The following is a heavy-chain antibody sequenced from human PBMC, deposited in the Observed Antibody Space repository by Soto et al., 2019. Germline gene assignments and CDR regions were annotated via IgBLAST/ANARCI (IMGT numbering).Heavy chain of an antibody. V-gene: IGHV1-18*01. D-gene: IGHD6-19*01. J-gene: IGHJ6*02. CDR2: ISVYNGNT. CDR3: ARDPAVAGRSKYYYGMEV. Sequence: QVQLVQSEAEVKKPGASVKVSCKASGYTFVTYGISWVRQAPGQGLEWRGWISVYNGNTNYAQKLQGRVTMLSDTSTSTAYMELRSLRSDDTAVYYCARDPAVAGRSKYYYGMEVWGQGTTVTVSS. CDR1: GYTFVTYG.